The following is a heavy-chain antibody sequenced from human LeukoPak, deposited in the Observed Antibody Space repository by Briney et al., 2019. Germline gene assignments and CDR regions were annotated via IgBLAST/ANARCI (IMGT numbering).Heavy chain of an antibody. CDR1: GYIFTDYY. D-gene: IGHD2-15*01. CDR2: INPKNGDT. CDR3: AGVGYCSGDRCYLHFDY. V-gene: IGHV1-2*04. J-gene: IGHJ4*02. Sequence: GASVKVSCKASGYIFTDYYIHWMRQAPGQGREWMGWINPKNGDTHYAQKFQGWVTMTRDTSITTVYMELNRLTSDDTALYYCAGVGYCSGDRCYLHFDYWGQGTLVTVSS.